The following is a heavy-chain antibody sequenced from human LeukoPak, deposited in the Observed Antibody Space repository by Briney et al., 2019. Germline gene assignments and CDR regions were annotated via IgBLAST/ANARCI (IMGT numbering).Heavy chain of an antibody. CDR3: ASWGDYDILTGYYSDFDY. J-gene: IGHJ4*02. D-gene: IGHD3-9*01. Sequence: ASVKVSCKASGYTFTGDYIHWVRQAPGQGLEWMGWINTNTGNPTYAQGFTGRFVFSLDTSVSTAYLQISSLKAEDTAVYYCASWGDYDILTGYYSDFDYWGQGTLVTVSS. CDR2: INTNTGNP. CDR1: GYTFTGDY. V-gene: IGHV7-4-1*02.